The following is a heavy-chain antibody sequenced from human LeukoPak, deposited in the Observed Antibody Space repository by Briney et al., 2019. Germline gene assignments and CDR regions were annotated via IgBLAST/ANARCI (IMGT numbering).Heavy chain of an antibody. J-gene: IGHJ4*02. CDR2: ISGTSSYI. D-gene: IGHD6-13*01. Sequence: GGSLRLSCAASGFTFSSYSMNWVRQAPGKGLEWVSSISGTSSYIYYADSVKGRFTISRDNAKNSLSLQMNSLRAEDTAVYYCARGRTSGSSWPFDYWGQGTPVTVSS. V-gene: IGHV3-21*01. CDR1: GFTFSSYS. CDR3: ARGRTSGSSWPFDY.